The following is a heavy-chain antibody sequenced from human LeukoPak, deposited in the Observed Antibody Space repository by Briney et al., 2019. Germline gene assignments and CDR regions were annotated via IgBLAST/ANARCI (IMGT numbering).Heavy chain of an antibody. CDR1: GGSISSGGYY. CDR3: ARHSTGTTVTSKRPFDY. Sequence: SETLSLTCTVSGGSISSGGYYWSWIRQPPGKGLEWIGYIYYSGSTNYNPSLKSRVTISVDTSKNQFSLKLSSVTAADTAVYYCARHSTGTTVTSKRPFDYWGQGTLVTVSS. V-gene: IGHV4-61*08. CDR2: IYYSGST. J-gene: IGHJ4*02. D-gene: IGHD4-17*01.